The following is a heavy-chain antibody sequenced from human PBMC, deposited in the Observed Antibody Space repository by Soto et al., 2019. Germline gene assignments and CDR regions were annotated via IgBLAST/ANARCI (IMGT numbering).Heavy chain of an antibody. Sequence: QVQLVQSGAEVKKPGASVKGSCKASGYTFTSYYMHWVRQAPGQGLEWMGIINPSGGSTSYAQHFQGRVTTTRYTSTSPVYMELSSLRSEDTAVYYCATSGGYFWSGYSVLYGMDVWGQGTTVTVSS. CDR2: INPSGGST. CDR3: ATSGGYFWSGYSVLYGMDV. J-gene: IGHJ6*02. V-gene: IGHV1-46*01. D-gene: IGHD3-3*01. CDR1: GYTFTSYY.